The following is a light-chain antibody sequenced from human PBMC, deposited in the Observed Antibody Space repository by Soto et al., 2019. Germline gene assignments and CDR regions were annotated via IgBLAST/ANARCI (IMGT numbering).Light chain of an antibody. V-gene: IGKV3-20*01. CDR3: QQYGSAPRT. CDR2: AAS. Sequence: EIVLTQSPGTLSLSPGERATLSCRASQSVSRNYLAWYQQKPGQAPRLLIYAASSRISGIPDRFSGSGSGTDFTLIIGRLVPEDFAVYHCQQYGSAPRTFGQGTKVEIK. CDR1: QSVSRNY. J-gene: IGKJ1*01.